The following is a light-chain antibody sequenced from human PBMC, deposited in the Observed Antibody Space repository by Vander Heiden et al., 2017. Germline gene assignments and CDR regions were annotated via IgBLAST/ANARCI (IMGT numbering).Light chain of an antibody. CDR2: GAS. J-gene: IGKJ1*01. CDR3: QQYNNWPPWT. CDR1: QSVSSD. Sequence: EIVMTQSPATLSVSPGEPATLSCRASQSVSSDLAWYQQKPGQAPRLLIYGASTRAAGVPARFSGSGFGTEFTLTISSLQSEDFAVYYCQQYNNWPPWTFGQGTKVGIQ. V-gene: IGKV3-15*01.